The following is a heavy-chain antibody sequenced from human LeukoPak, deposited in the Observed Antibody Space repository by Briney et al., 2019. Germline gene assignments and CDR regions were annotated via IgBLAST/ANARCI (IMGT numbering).Heavy chain of an antibody. CDR1: GYTFTSYY. J-gene: IGHJ4*02. CDR2: INPSGGST. D-gene: IGHD3-22*01. CDR3: AGGIALGGYDSSGYSDY. Sequence: ASVKVSCKASGYTFTSYYMHWVRQAPGQGLEWMGIINPSGGSTSYAQKFQGRVTMTRDMSTSTVYMELSSLRSEDTAVYYCAGGIALGGYDSSGYSDYWGQGTLVTVSS. V-gene: IGHV1-46*01.